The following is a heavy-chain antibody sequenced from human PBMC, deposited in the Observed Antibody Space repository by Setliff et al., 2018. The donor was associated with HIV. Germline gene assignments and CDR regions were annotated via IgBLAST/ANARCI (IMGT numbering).Heavy chain of an antibody. CDR3: ASELQGHSSSWPFDS. CDR2: ISSSGSPI. Sequence: GGSLRLSCAASGFIFSSYEMNWVRQAPGKGLEWVSYISSSGSPIHYADSVRGRFTISRDNVKNSLYLQMNSLRAEDTAVYYCASELQGHSSSWPFDSWGQGTPVTVSS. J-gene: IGHJ4*02. CDR1: GFIFSSYE. D-gene: IGHD6-13*01. V-gene: IGHV3-48*03.